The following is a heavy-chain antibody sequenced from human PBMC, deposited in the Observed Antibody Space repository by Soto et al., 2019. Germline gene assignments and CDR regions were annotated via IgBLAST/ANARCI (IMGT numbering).Heavy chain of an antibody. CDR3: SAATSYHKGMDV. CDR1: GYTYTSYG. D-gene: IGHD1-26*01. Sequence: QAQLTQSGADVKKPGASVKVSCRASGYTYTSYGINWVRQAPGQGLEWMGWIGAYNGNTKYAKKFQGRVVMTTDTSTNTAYLVLRSLGPDDTAVYYCSAATSYHKGMDVWGQGTTVTVSS. V-gene: IGHV1-18*01. CDR2: IGAYNGNT. J-gene: IGHJ6*02.